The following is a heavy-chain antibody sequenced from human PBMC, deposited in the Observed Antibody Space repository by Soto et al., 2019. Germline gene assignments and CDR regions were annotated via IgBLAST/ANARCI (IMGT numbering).Heavy chain of an antibody. CDR1: GGSVSSGSYY. V-gene: IGHV4-61*01. D-gene: IGHD6-19*01. CDR3: ARDARPSSGSRAWFDP. Sequence: NPSETLSLTCTVSGGSVSSGSYYWSWIRQPPGKGLEWIGYIYYSGSTNYNPSLKSRVTISVDTSKNQFSLKLSSVTAADTAVYYCARDARPSSGSRAWFDPWSQGTLVTVSS. CDR2: IYYSGST. J-gene: IGHJ5*02.